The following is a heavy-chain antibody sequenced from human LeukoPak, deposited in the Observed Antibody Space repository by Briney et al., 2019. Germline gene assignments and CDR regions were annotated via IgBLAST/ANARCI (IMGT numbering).Heavy chain of an antibody. D-gene: IGHD2-21*01. CDR1: GYIFSDYY. Sequence: ASVKVSCKASGYIFSDYYMHWVRQAPGRGFEWMGWISRRSGATKVAEKFQGRVTLTRDTSISTAYVELTNLASDETAVSFCVSWAGGNSDVASFDYWGQGTLAIVSS. CDR2: ISRRSGAT. J-gene: IGHJ4*02. V-gene: IGHV1-2*02. CDR3: VSWAGGNSDVASFDY.